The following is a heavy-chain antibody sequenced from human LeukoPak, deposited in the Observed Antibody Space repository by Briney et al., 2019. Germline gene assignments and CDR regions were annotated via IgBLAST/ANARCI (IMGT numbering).Heavy chain of an antibody. J-gene: IGHJ3*02. CDR2: ISAYNGNT. V-gene: IGHV1-18*01. CDR1: GYTFTSYG. D-gene: IGHD3-22*01. Sequence: ASVKVSCKASGYTFTSYGISWVRQAPGQGLEWMGWISAYNGNTSYAQKLQGRVTMTTDTSTSTAYMELRSLRSDDTAVYYCARDQGLDYYDSSGAFDIWGQGTMVTVSS. CDR3: ARDQGLDYYDSSGAFDI.